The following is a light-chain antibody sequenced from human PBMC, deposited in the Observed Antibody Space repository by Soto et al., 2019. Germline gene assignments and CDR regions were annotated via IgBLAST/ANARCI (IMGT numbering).Light chain of an antibody. Sequence: EIVMTQSPSTLSVSPGERATLSCRASQSVSSNLAWYQQKPGQAPRLLIYCASTRVTGIPARFSGSGSGTEFTLTISSLQSEDFAVYYCQQYTNCPPYTFGQGTKLEIK. J-gene: IGKJ2*01. CDR1: QSVSSN. V-gene: IGKV3-15*01. CDR2: CAS. CDR3: QQYTNCPPYT.